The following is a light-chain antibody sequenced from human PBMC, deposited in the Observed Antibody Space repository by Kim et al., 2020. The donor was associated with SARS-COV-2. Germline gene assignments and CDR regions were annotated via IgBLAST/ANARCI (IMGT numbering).Light chain of an antibody. J-gene: IGLJ1*01. CDR1: KLGDKY. Sequence: SVSPGQTASITCSGDKLGDKYACWYQQKPGQSPVLVIYQDSKRPSGIPERFSGSNSGNTATLTISGTQAMDEADYYCQAWDSSTAVFGTVTKVTVL. CDR2: QDS. CDR3: QAWDSSTAV. V-gene: IGLV3-1*01.